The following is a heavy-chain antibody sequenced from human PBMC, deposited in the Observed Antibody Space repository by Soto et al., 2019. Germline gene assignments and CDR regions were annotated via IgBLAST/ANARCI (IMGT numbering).Heavy chain of an antibody. CDR3: TGDSRRGVIAAAGIYYYYGMDV. V-gene: IGHV3-49*03. CDR2: IRSKAYGGTT. D-gene: IGHD6-13*01. CDR1: GFTFGDYA. Sequence: GGSLRLSCTASGFTFGDYAMSWFRQAPGKGLEWVGFIRSKAYGGTTEYAASGKGRFTISREESKSIAYLQKNSLKTEDTAVYYCTGDSRRGVIAAAGIYYYYGMDVWGQGTTVTVSS. J-gene: IGHJ6*02.